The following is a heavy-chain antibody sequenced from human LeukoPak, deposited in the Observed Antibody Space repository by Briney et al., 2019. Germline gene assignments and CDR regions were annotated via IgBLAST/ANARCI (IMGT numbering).Heavy chain of an antibody. CDR3: ARDRGAVAGKGAFDY. J-gene: IGHJ4*02. Sequence: GGSLRLSCAASGFTFSSYSMNWVRQAPGKGLEGVSSISSSSSYIYYADSVKGRFTISRDNAKNSLYLQMNSLRAEDTAVYYCARDRGAVAGKGAFDYWGQGTLVTVSS. CDR1: GFTFSSYS. D-gene: IGHD6-19*01. V-gene: IGHV3-21*01. CDR2: ISSSSSYI.